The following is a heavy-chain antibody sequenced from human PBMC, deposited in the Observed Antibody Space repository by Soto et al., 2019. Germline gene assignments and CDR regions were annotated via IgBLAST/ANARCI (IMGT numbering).Heavy chain of an antibody. CDR1: GGNFRSQS. Sequence: QFQLVQSGAEVKKPGSSVKVSCKASGGNFRSQSISISWVRQAPGQGLEGMGRIIPVLGVANYAQKFQGRFTINAYKYTSTVHGEMRSLRSEDTATYYCARDQDVAAPGPVETNYYYGMDVWGQGTTVTVTS. D-gene: IGHD6-13*01. CDR2: IIPVLGVA. J-gene: IGHJ6*02. CDR3: ARDQDVAAPGPVETNYYYGMDV. V-gene: IGHV1-69*08.